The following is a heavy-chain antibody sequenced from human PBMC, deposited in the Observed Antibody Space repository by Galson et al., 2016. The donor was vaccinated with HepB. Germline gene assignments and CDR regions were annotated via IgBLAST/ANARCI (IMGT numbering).Heavy chain of an antibody. J-gene: IGHJ6*02. CDR1: GFTFSSYG. Sequence: SLRLSCAASGFTFSSYGMHWVRQAPGKGLEWVAVIWYDGSNKYYADSVKGRFTISRDNSKNTLYLQMNSLRAEDTAVYYCARDLSYYYGMDFWGQGTLVTVSS. CDR3: ARDLSYYYGMDF. CDR2: IWYDGSNK. V-gene: IGHV3-33*01.